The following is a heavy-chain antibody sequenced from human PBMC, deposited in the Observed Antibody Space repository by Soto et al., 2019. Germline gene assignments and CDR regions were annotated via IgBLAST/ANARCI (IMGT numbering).Heavy chain of an antibody. CDR3: ARDGSYCGGDCYSGTYNWFDP. D-gene: IGHD2-21*02. CDR2: IYYSGST. CDR1: GGSISSGGYY. J-gene: IGHJ5*02. Sequence: LSLTCTVSGGSISSGGYYWSWIRQHPGKGLEWIGYIYYSGSTYYNPSLKSRVTISVDTSKNQFSLKLSSVTAADTAVYYCARDGSYCGGDCYSGTYNWFDPWGQGTLVTVSS. V-gene: IGHV4-31*03.